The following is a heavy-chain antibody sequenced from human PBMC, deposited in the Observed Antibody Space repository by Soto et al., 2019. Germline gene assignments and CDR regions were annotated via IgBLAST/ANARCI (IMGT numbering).Heavy chain of an antibody. CDR1: GVSMRNSY. V-gene: IGHV4-4*07. Sequence: SETLSLTCSVSGVSMRNSYWTWIRQSAGKGLEWIGRISTSGNTNYNPSLNSRLTMSVDTSKNQVSLKLTSVTAADTAVYYCARGGGVPALGDPWAREPWSPSPQ. D-gene: IGHD3-16*01. CDR3: ARGGGVPALGDP. CDR2: ISTSGNT. J-gene: IGHJ5*02.